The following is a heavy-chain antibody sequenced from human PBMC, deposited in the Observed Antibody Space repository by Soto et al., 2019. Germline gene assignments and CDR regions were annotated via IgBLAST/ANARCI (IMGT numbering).Heavy chain of an antibody. CDR3: TRYRWFDA. D-gene: IGHD3-16*02. CDR2: ISSRGTVK. V-gene: IGHV3-48*03. CDR1: GFHVSSHE. J-gene: IGHJ5*02. Sequence: ALRLSCAASGFHVSSHERNWVRQAPGKGLEWVSYISSRGTVKYNADSVKGRFTISRDNAKNSLYLQMNSLRAEDTAVYYCTRYRWFDAWGQGTLVTVSS.